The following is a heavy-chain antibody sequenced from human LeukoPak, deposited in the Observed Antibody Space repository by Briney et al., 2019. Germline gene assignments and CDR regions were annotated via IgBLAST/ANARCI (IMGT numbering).Heavy chain of an antibody. CDR2: ISGSGGST. D-gene: IGHD3-10*01. Sequence: AGGSLRLSCAASGFTFSSYAMSWVRQAPGKGLEWVSAISGSGGSTYYADSVKGRFTISRDNSKDTLYLQMNSLRAEDTAVYYCSGSYYYDYWGQGTLVTVSS. CDR3: SGSYYYDY. J-gene: IGHJ4*02. V-gene: IGHV3-23*01. CDR1: GFTFSSYA.